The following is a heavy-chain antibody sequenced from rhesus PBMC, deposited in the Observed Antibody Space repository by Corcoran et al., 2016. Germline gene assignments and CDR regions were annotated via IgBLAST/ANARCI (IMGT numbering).Heavy chain of an antibody. CDR3: ASRDSNSFISLDV. V-gene: IGHV4-57*01. Sequence: QLQLQESGPGLVKPSETLSLPCAGSGGSNSSSNWWSWIRQPPGKGLGWVGRISGSGGSPSYTPSLKRRVTISTDTSKNQFSLKLSSVTAADTAVYYCASRDSNSFISLDVWGRGVLVTVSS. CDR2: ISGSGGSP. D-gene: IGHD4-23*01. J-gene: IGHJ5-2*02. CDR1: GGSNSSSNW.